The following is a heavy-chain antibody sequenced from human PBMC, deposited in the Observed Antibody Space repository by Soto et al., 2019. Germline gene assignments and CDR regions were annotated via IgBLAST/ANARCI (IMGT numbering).Heavy chain of an antibody. Sequence: SETLSLTCTVSGGSISSSSYYWGWIRQPPGKGLEWIGGIYYSGSTYYNPSLKSRVTISVDTTKNRFSLKLSSVTAADTAVYYCARLSGAPAARNWYFDLWGRGTLVTVSS. J-gene: IGHJ2*01. CDR2: IYYSGST. D-gene: IGHD6-6*01. CDR1: GGSISSSSYY. V-gene: IGHV4-39*01. CDR3: ARLSGAPAARNWYFDL.